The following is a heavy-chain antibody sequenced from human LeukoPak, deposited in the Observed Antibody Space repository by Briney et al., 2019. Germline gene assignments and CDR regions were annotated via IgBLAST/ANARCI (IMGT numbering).Heavy chain of an antibody. D-gene: IGHD6-19*01. J-gene: IGHJ6*02. V-gene: IGHV1-18*01. CDR1: GYTFSSYG. CDR3: ARDCSSGWCYGLDV. Sequence: ASVKVSCKASGYTFSSYGISWVRQGPGQGLEWMGWISAYNGNTNYAQKLQGRVTMTTDTSTSTAYMELRSLRSDDTAVYYCARDCSSGWCYGLDVWGQGTTVTVSS. CDR2: ISAYNGNT.